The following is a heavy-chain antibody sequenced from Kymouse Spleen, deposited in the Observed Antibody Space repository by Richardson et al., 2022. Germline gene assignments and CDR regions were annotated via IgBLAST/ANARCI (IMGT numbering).Heavy chain of an antibody. CDR2: INHSGST. CDR3: ARWLYDYVWGSYRDGMDV. CDR1: GGSFSGYY. D-gene: IGHD3-16*02. Sequence: QVQLQQWGAGLLKPSETLSLTCAVYGGSFSGYYWSWIRQPPGKGLEWIGEINHSGSTNYNPSLKSRVTISVDTSKNQFSLKLSSVTAADTAVYYCARWLYDYVWGSYRDGMDVWGQGTTVTVSS. V-gene: IGHV4-34*01. J-gene: IGHJ6*02.